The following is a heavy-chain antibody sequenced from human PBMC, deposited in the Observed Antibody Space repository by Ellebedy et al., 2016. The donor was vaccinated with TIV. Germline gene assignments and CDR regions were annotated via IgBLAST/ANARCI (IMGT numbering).Heavy chain of an antibody. V-gene: IGHV4-34*01. CDR1: GGSFSGYY. Sequence: GSLRLSXAVYGGSFSGYYWTWIRQPPGKGLEWIGEINHSGSTNYNPSLKSRVTISVDTSKNQFSLKLSSLTAADTAVYYCARGRQYSHSSGYYLDYWGQGPLVTVSS. CDR3: ARGRQYSHSSGYYLDY. D-gene: IGHD3-22*01. CDR2: INHSGST. J-gene: IGHJ4*02.